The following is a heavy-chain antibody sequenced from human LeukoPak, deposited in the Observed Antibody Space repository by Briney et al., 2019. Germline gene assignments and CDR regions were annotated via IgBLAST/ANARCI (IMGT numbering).Heavy chain of an antibody. J-gene: IGHJ3*01. CDR1: RFTFSSYW. CDR2: LSSDGTNK. CDR3: ARDQIRYSNSPEALDL. D-gene: IGHD5-18*01. V-gene: IGHV3-30-3*01. Sequence: GGSLRLSCAASRFTFSSYWMHWVRQAPGKGLGWVAGLSSDGTNKYYADSVQGRFTISRDTSKNTLYLLMNSLRGEDTAVYYCARDQIRYSNSPEALDLWGQGTLVSVSS.